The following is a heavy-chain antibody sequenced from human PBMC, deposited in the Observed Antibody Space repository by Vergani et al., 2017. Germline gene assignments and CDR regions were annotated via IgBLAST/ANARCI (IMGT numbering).Heavy chain of an antibody. CDR1: GFTFSSYS. CDR2: ISGSGGST. V-gene: IGHV3-23*04. Sequence: EVQLVESGGGLVKPGGSLRLSCAASGFTFSSYSMNWVRQAPGKGLEWVSAISGSGGSTYYADSVKGRFTISRDNSKNTLYLQMNSLRAEDTAVYYCAKGLRRVVVAAFDYWGQGTLVTVSS. CDR3: AKGLRRVVVAAFDY. J-gene: IGHJ4*02. D-gene: IGHD2-15*01.